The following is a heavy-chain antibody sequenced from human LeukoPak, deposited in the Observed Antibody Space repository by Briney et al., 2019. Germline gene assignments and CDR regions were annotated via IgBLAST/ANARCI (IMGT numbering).Heavy chain of an antibody. CDR1: GGSINNYY. CDR3: ARQDPWRFFDT. D-gene: IGHD3-3*01. J-gene: IGHJ4*02. CDR2: IHSSGTT. V-gene: IGHV4-59*08. Sequence: PSETLSLTCTVSGGSINNYYWSWIRQTPRKRLEWIGYIHSSGTTNYNPSLKSRVTISLDTSKSQFSLKVYSATVADTAVYYCARQDPWRFFDTWGQGTLVTVSS.